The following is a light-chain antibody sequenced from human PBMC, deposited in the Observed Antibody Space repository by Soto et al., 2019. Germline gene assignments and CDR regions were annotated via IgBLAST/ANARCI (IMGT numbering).Light chain of an antibody. J-gene: IGKJ1*01. CDR3: QQYGSSPGT. Sequence: EIVLTQSPATLSLSPGERATLSCRASQSINTYLAWYQQKPGQAPRLLIYGASTRATGIPARFSGGGSGTDFTLTISRLEPEDFAVYYCQQYGSSPGTFGQGTKVDI. V-gene: IGKV3-20*01. CDR1: QSINTY. CDR2: GAS.